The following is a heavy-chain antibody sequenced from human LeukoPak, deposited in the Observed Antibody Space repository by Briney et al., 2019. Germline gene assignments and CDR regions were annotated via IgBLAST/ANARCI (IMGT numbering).Heavy chain of an antibody. CDR2: IYSGGST. V-gene: IGHV3-53*01. CDR3: ARGAAVAVLSYYYYYMDV. D-gene: IGHD6-19*01. J-gene: IGHJ6*03. CDR1: GFTVSSNY. Sequence: QPGGSLRLSCAASGFTVSSNYMSWVRQAPGKGLEWVSVIYSGGSTYYADSVKGRFTISRDNSKNTLYLQMNSLRAEDTAVYYCARGAAVAVLSYYYYYMDVWGKGTTVTISS.